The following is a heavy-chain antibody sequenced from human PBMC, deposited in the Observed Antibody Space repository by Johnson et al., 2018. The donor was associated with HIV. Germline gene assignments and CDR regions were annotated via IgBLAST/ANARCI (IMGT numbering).Heavy chain of an antibody. D-gene: IGHD6-19*01. V-gene: IGHV3-30-3*01. CDR2: ISVDGNRK. Sequence: QVQLVESGGDVVQPGTSLRLFCAASGFSFSNSVMHWVRRAPGKGLDWVAVISVDGNRKFYPDSVKGRFTISRDNSDNTLFMQMNSLRPEDTAVYSCARGYHSSGRCDVFDIWGQGKLVTVSS. CDR1: GFSFSNSV. CDR3: ARGYHSSGRCDVFDI. J-gene: IGHJ3*02.